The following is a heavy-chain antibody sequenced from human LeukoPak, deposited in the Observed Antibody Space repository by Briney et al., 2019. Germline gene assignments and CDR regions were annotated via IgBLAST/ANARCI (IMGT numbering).Heavy chain of an antibody. CDR3: ASVDLHATGAWVDY. D-gene: IGHD5-12*01. V-gene: IGHV3-21*01. Sequence: PGGSLRLSCAASGFTFSRYTMNWVRQAPGKGLEWVSSITNSGTYIYYAGSVKGRFTISRDNAKNSLYLQMYSLRAEDTAVYYCASVDLHATGAWVDYWGQGTLVTVSS. J-gene: IGHJ4*02. CDR2: ITNSGTYI. CDR1: GFTFSRYT.